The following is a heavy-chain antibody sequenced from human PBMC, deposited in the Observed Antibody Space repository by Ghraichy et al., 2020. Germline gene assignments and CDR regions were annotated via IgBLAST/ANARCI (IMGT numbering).Heavy chain of an antibody. J-gene: IGHJ6*02. V-gene: IGHV4-4*07. CDR2: IYTSGST. Sequence: SETLSLTCTVSGDSISTYYWSWIRQPAGKGLEWIGRIYTSGSTNYNPSLKSRVTMSVDTSKNQFSLKLNSVTAADTAVYYCARDSSGYYTPDYYYYGMDVWGQGTTVTVS. CDR1: GDSISTYY. CDR3: ARDSSGYYTPDYYYYGMDV. D-gene: IGHD3-22*01.